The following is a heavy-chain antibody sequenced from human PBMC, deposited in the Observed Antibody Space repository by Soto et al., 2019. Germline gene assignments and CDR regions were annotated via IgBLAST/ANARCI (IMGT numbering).Heavy chain of an antibody. V-gene: IGHV4-59*01. J-gene: IGHJ4*02. CDR2: IYYSGST. CDR3: ARARVAGTDLDY. CDR1: GGSISSYY. D-gene: IGHD6-19*01. Sequence: SETLSLTCTVSGGSISSYYWSWIRQPPGKGLEWIGYIYYSGSTNYNPSLKSRVTISVDTSKNQFSLKLSSVTAADTAVYYCARARVAGTDLDYWGQGTLVTVSS.